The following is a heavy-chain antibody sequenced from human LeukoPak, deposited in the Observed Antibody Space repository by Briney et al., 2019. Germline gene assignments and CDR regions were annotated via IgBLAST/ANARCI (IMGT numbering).Heavy chain of an antibody. CDR2: LNWDGGTT. D-gene: IGHD4-17*01. Sequence: GGTLRLSRAASGFTFGDHGMSWVRQAPGKGLEWVSGLNWDGGTTGHADSVKGRFTISRDNAKNSLYLQMNSLRAEDTALYYCARAQTYGDYRLLLDYWGQGTLVTVSS. V-gene: IGHV3-20*04. CDR3: ARAQTYGDYRLLLDY. J-gene: IGHJ4*02. CDR1: GFTFGDHG.